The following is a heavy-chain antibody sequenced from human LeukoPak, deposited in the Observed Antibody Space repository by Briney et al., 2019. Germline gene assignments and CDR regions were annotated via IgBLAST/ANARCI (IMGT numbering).Heavy chain of an antibody. CDR1: GFTFSNYR. J-gene: IGHJ4*02. Sequence: GGSLRLSCAASGFTFSNYRMNWVRQAPGKGLEWVSSISSSSTYMYYADSVKGRFTISRDNAKNSLYLQMNSLTAEDTAVYYCARELDPTFDYWGQGTLVTVSS. V-gene: IGHV3-21*01. CDR2: ISSSSTYM. CDR3: ARELDPTFDY.